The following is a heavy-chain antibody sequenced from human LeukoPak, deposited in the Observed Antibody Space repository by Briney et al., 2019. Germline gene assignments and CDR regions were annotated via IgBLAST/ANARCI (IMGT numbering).Heavy chain of an antibody. CDR2: INPNSGGT. V-gene: IGHV1-2*02. J-gene: IGHJ5*02. Sequence: ASVKVSCKTSGYSFTAFYIHWVRQAPGQGLEWMGWINPNSGGTNYAQKFQGRVTMTRVTSISTAYMELSRLRSDDTAVYYCAREGRYCSGGSCYHNWFDPWGQGTLVTVSS. CDR1: GYSFTAFY. D-gene: IGHD2-15*01. CDR3: AREGRYCSGGSCYHNWFDP.